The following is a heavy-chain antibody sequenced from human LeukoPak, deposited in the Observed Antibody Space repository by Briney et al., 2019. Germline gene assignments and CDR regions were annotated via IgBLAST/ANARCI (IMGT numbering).Heavy chain of an antibody. CDR1: GYTFTGYY. V-gene: IGHV1-2*04. Sequence: ASVKVSCKASGYTFTGYYMHWVRQAPGQGLEWMGWINPNSGGTNYAQKFQGWVTMTRDTSISTAYMELSRLRSDDTAVYYCARDSSYHLPSGYFDLWGRGTLVTVSS. CDR3: ARDSSYHLPSGYFDL. CDR2: INPNSGGT. D-gene: IGHD2-2*01. J-gene: IGHJ2*01.